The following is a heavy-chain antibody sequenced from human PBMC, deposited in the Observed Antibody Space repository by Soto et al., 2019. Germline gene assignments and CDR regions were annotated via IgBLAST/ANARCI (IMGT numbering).Heavy chain of an antibody. CDR3: ARQDWNYYYFDY. D-gene: IGHD1-7*01. J-gene: IGHJ4*02. CDR2: INHSGST. V-gene: IGHV4-34*01. CDR1: GGSFSGYY. Sequence: SETLSLTCAVYGGSFSGYYWSWIRQPPGKGLEWIGEINHSGSTNYNPSLKSRVTISVDTSKNQFSLKLSSVTAADTAVYYCARQDWNYYYFDYWGQGTLVTVSS.